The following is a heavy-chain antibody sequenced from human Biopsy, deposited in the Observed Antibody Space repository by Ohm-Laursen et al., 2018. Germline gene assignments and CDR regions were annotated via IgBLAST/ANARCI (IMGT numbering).Heavy chain of an antibody. Sequence: PGTLSLTCAVYGGSFTGYYWSWIRQPPGKGLEWIGEINHSGSTNYNPSLKSRVTISLDTSKNQLSLKLSSVTAADTAVYYCARGTGRYYVYGAFDIWGQGTVVTVSS. CDR1: GGSFTGYY. CDR3: ARGTGRYYVYGAFDI. CDR2: INHSGST. D-gene: IGHD1-26*01. V-gene: IGHV4-34*01. J-gene: IGHJ3*02.